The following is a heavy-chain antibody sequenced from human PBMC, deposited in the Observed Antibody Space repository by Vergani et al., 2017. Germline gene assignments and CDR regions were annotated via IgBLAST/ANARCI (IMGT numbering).Heavy chain of an antibody. Sequence: EVQLLESGGGLVQPGGSLRLSCAASGFTFSSYAMSWVRQAPGKGLEWVSAISGSGGSTYYADSVKGRFTISRDNSKNTLYLQMNSLRAEDTAVYYCAKVDYDFWSGYYSFDSWGQGTLVTVSS. D-gene: IGHD3-3*01. V-gene: IGHV3-23*01. CDR3: AKVDYDFWSGYYSFDS. CDR2: ISGSGGST. J-gene: IGHJ4*02. CDR1: GFTFSSYA.